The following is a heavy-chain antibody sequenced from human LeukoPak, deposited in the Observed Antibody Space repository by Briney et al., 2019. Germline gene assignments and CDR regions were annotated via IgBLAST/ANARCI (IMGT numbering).Heavy chain of an antibody. CDR1: GFTFSSAW. J-gene: IGHJ4*02. CDR3: TTVRDLDY. Sequence: PGGSLRLSCAASGFTFSSAWTTWVRPAPGKGLEWVGHIISKTDGGTVDYGAPVKGRFTISRDDSKNTLYLQMDSLQTEDTAVYYCTTVRDLDYWGQGTLVTVSS. CDR2: IISKTDGGTV. V-gene: IGHV3-15*01.